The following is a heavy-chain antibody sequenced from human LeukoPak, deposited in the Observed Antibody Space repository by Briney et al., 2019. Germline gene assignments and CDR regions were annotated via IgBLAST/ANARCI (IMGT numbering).Heavy chain of an antibody. CDR3: AADPGDYYFDY. J-gene: IGHJ4*02. CDR2: IVVGSGYT. D-gene: IGHD3-10*01. Sequence: SVTVSCKASGFTFTSSAVQWVRQARGQRLEWIGWIVVGSGYTNYAQKFQERVTVTRDMSTSAAYMELSSLRSEDTAVYYCAADPGDYYFDYWGQGTLVTVSS. V-gene: IGHV1-58*01. CDR1: GFTFTSSA.